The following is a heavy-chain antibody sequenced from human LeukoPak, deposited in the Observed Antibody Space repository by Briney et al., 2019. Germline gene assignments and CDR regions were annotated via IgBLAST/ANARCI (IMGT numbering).Heavy chain of an antibody. V-gene: IGHV3-21*01. Sequence: PGGSLRLSCAASGFTFSSYSMNWVRQAPGKGLEWVSSISSSSSYIYYADSVKGRFTISRDNAKNSLYLQMNSLRAEDTAVYYCAREKYYDFWSGYCYGMDVWGQGTVVTVSS. D-gene: IGHD3-3*01. CDR3: AREKYYDFWSGYCYGMDV. J-gene: IGHJ6*02. CDR2: ISSSSSYI. CDR1: GFTFSSYS.